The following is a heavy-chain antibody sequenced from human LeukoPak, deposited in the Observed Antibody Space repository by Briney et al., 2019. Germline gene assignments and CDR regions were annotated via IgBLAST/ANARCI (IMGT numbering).Heavy chain of an antibody. CDR1: GGSFSGYY. CDR3: ARVSAAAIDP. Sequence: PSETLSLTCAVYGGSFSGYYWSWIRQPPGKGLEWIGEINHSGSTNYNPSLKSRVTISLDTSMNQFSLRLSSVTAADTAVYYCARVSAAAIDPWGQGTLVTVSS. D-gene: IGHD6-13*01. J-gene: IGHJ5*02. V-gene: IGHV4-34*01. CDR2: INHSGST.